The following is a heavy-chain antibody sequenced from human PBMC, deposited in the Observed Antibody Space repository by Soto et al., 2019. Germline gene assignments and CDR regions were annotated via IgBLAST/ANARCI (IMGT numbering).Heavy chain of an antibody. J-gene: IGHJ3*02. CDR2: IYYSGCT. CDR3: ARVRPPYDSSGYNAFDI. CDR1: GGSISSGDYY. V-gene: IGHV4-30-4*01. D-gene: IGHD3-22*01. Sequence: QVQLQESGPGLVKPSQTLSLTCTVSGGSISSGDYYWSWIRQPPGKGLEWIGYIYYSGCTYYNPSLKSRVTISVDTSKNQFSLKLSSVTAADTAVYYCARVRPPYDSSGYNAFDIWGQGTMVTVSS.